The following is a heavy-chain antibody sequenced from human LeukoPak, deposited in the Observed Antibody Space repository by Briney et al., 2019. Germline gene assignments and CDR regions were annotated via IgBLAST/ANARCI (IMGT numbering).Heavy chain of an antibody. V-gene: IGHV3-74*01. D-gene: IGHD1-26*01. CDR3: ARIKVGATGIDY. J-gene: IGHJ4*02. CDR2: IKTDGSSLDGSST. CDR1: GFSFSSYW. Sequence: GGSLRLSCAASGFSFSSYWMHWVRQAPGKGLVWVSRIKTDGSSLDGSSTSYADSVKGRFTFSRDNAKNTLYLQMNSLRAEDTAVYYCARIKVGATGIDYWGQGTLVTVSS.